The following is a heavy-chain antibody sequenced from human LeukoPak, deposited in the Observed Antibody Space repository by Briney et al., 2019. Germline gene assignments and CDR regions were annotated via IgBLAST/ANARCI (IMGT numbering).Heavy chain of an antibody. Sequence: GASVKVSCKASGYTFTSYYMHWVRQAPGQGLEWMGIINPSGGSTSYAQKFQGRVTMTRDTSTSTVYMELSSLRSEDTAVYYCARDPGYGDYVGGGFDYWGQGTLVTVSS. CDR1: GYTFTSYY. CDR2: INPSGGST. CDR3: ARDPGYGDYVGGGFDY. V-gene: IGHV1-46*01. J-gene: IGHJ4*02. D-gene: IGHD4-17*01.